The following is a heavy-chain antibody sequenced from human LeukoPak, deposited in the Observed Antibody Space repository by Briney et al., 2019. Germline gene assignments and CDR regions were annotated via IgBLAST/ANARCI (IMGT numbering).Heavy chain of an antibody. J-gene: IGHJ3*02. CDR2: INPNSGGT. CDR3: ARESLPTTVTTGGAFDI. Sequence: GASVKVSCKASGYTFTGYYMHWVRQAPGQGLEWMGWINPNSGGTNYAQKFQGRVTMTRDTSISTAYMELSRLRSDDTAVYYCARESLPTTVTTGGAFDIRGQGTMVTVSS. V-gene: IGHV1-2*02. D-gene: IGHD4-17*01. CDR1: GYTFTGYY.